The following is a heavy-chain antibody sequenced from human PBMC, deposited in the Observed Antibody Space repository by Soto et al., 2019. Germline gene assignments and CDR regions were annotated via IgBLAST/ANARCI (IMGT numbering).Heavy chain of an antibody. CDR3: AGNYLAYCGGDCSRWSYYYGMDV. Sequence: SVKVSCKASGGTFSSYAISCVRQAPGQGLEWMGGIIPIFGTANYAQKFQGRVTITADESTSTAYMELSSLRSEDTAVYYCAGNYLAYCGGDCSRWSYYYGMDVWGQGTTVTVSS. J-gene: IGHJ6*01. D-gene: IGHD2-21*02. CDR1: GGTFSSYA. V-gene: IGHV1-69*13. CDR2: IIPIFGTA.